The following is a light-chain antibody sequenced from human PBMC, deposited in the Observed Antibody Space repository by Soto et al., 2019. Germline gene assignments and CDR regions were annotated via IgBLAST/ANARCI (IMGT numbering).Light chain of an antibody. CDR2: DAS. CDR3: QKLNGYLELT. CDR1: QGISTY. Sequence: DIQMTQSPSTLSGSVGARVTITCRASQGISTYLAWYQQKLGKAPKLLIYDASTLQSGVPYRFSGSRSGTEFTLTISSLQPEDFATYYCQKLNGYLELTFGGGTKVDIK. J-gene: IGKJ4*01. V-gene: IGKV1-9*01.